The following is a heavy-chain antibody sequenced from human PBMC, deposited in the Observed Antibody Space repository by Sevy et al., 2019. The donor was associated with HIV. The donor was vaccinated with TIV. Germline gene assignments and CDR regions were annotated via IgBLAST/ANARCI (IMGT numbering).Heavy chain of an antibody. Sequence: ASVKVSCKASGGTFSSYAISWVRQAPGQGLEWMGGIIPIFGTANYAQKFQGRVTITADKSTSTAYMELSSLRSEDTAVYYCARGQDTAMVTGPDDAFDIWGQGTMVTVSS. CDR2: IIPIFGTA. J-gene: IGHJ3*02. V-gene: IGHV1-69*06. D-gene: IGHD5-18*01. CDR1: GGTFSSYA. CDR3: ARGQDTAMVTGPDDAFDI.